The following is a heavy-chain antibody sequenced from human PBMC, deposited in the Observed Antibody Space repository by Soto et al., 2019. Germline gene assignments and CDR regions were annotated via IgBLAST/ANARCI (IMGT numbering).Heavy chain of an antibody. D-gene: IGHD6-19*01. CDR2: INHSGST. V-gene: IGHV4-34*01. CDR3: ARLGAIAVAGFYYYYGMDV. Sequence: QVQLQQWGAGLLKPSETLSLTCAVYGGSFSGYYWSWIRRPPGKGLEWIGEINHSGSTNYNPSLKSRVTISVDTSKNQFSLKLSSVTAADTAVYYCARLGAIAVAGFYYYYGMDVWGQGTTVTVSS. J-gene: IGHJ6*02. CDR1: GGSFSGYY.